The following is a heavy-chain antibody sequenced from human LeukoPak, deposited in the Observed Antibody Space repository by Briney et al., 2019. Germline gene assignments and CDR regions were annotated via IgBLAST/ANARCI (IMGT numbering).Heavy chain of an antibody. CDR3: ARAGDTMVRGVDLFDP. V-gene: IGHV4-59*01. CDR1: GGSISSYY. D-gene: IGHD3-10*01. CDR2: IYYSGST. J-gene: IGHJ5*02. Sequence: PSETLSLTCTVSGGSISSYYWSWIRQPPGKGLEWIGYIYYSGSTNYNPSLKSRVTISVDTSKNQFSLKLSSVTAADTAVYYCARAGDTMVRGVDLFDPWGQGTLVTVSS.